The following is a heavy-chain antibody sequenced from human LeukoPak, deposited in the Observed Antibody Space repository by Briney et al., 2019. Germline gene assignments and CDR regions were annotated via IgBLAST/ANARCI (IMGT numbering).Heavy chain of an antibody. Sequence: GGSLRLSCAASGFTFSNYGMNWVRQAPGKGLEWVSFISSSSSYIYYADSVRGRFTISRDNAKNSLYLQMNSLRAEDTAVYYCAELGITVIGGVWGKGTTVTISS. D-gene: IGHD3-10*02. V-gene: IGHV3-21*01. CDR1: GFTFSNYG. J-gene: IGHJ6*04. CDR3: AELGITVIGGV. CDR2: ISSSSSYI.